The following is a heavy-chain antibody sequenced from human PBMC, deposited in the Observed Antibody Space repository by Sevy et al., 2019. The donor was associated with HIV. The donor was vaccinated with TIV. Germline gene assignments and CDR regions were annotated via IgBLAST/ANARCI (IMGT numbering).Heavy chain of an antibody. CDR1: GFTFSSYW. V-gene: IGHV3-74*01. J-gene: IGHJ4*02. Sequence: GGSLRLSCAASGFTFSSYWMHWVRQAPGKGLVWVSRINGEGSSTTYADSVKGRFTISRDKAKNTLYLQMNSLRAEDTAVYYCARARGITGTTGFDYWGQGTLVTVSS. CDR2: INGEGSST. D-gene: IGHD1-20*01. CDR3: ARARGITGTTGFDY.